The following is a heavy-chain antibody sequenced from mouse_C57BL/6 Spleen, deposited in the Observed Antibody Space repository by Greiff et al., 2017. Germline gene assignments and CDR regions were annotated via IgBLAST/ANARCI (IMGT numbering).Heavy chain of an antibody. CDR3: ARYAGGLDWYFDV. CDR2: SRNKAYDYTT. D-gene: IGHD2-4*01. J-gene: IGHJ1*03. CDR1: GFTFSDFY. Sequence: EVKLVESGGGLVQSGRSLRLSCATSGFTFSDFYMEWVRQAPGKGLEWIAASRNKAYDYTTEYSASVKGRFIVSRDTSQSILYLQMNALRAEDTAIYYCARYAGGLDWYFDVWGTGTTVTVSS. V-gene: IGHV7-1*01.